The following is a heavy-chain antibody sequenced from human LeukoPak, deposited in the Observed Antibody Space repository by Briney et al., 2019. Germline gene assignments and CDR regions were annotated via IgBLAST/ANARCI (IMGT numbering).Heavy chain of an antibody. V-gene: IGHV3-33*01. J-gene: IGHJ5*02. CDR1: GFTFSSYG. CDR2: IWYDGSKK. Sequence: GGSLRLSCAASGFTFSSYGMHWVRQAPGKGLEGVAVIWYDGSKKYYAASVKGRFTISRDNSKNTLYLQMNSLRAEDTAVYYCARAGVLLWFGSPAGFDPWGQGTLVTVSS. D-gene: IGHD3-10*01. CDR3: ARAGVLLWFGSPAGFDP.